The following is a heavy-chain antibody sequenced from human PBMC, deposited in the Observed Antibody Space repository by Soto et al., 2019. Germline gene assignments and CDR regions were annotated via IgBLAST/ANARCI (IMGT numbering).Heavy chain of an antibody. J-gene: IGHJ5*02. CDR2: INHSGST. CDR3: ARGLEFPEAAPGNWFDP. CDR1: GGSFSGYY. V-gene: IGHV4-34*01. D-gene: IGHD6-6*01. Sequence: KQSQTLSLTCAVSGGSFSGYYWSWIRQPPGKGLEWIGEINHSGSTNYNPSLKSRVTISVDTSKNQFSLKLSSVTAADTAVYYCARGLEFPEAAPGNWFDPWGQGTLVTVSS.